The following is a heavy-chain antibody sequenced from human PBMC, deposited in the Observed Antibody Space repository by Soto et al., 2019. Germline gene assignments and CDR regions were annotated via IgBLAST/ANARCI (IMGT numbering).Heavy chain of an antibody. CDR2: ISGSGGST. CDR1: GFTFSSYA. Sequence: GGSLRLSCAASGFTFSSYAMSWVRQAPGKGLEWVSAISGSGGSTYDADSVKGRFTISRDNSKNSLYLQMNSLRAEDTAVYYCARSIVVVVAATPRAHYYYYGMDVWGQGTTVTVSS. J-gene: IGHJ6*02. CDR3: ARSIVVVVAATPRAHYYYYGMDV. V-gene: IGHV3-23*01. D-gene: IGHD2-15*01.